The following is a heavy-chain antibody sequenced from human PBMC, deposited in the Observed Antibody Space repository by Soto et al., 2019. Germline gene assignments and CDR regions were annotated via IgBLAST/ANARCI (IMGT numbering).Heavy chain of an antibody. J-gene: IGHJ4*02. V-gene: IGHV3-48*01. D-gene: IGHD3-10*01. CDR3: ARDLAGGLPSY. Sequence: SVKGRFTISRDNAENSLYLQMNSLRAEDTAVYYCARDLAGGLPSYWGQGTRVTVSS.